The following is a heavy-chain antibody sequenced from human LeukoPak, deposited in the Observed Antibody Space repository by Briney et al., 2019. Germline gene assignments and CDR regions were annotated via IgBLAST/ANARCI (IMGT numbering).Heavy chain of an antibody. CDR1: GFTFSSYA. J-gene: IGHJ6*02. Sequence: GGSLRLSCAASGFTFSSYAMSWARQAPGKGLEWVSAISGSGGSTYYADSVKGRFTISRDNSKNALYLQMNSLRAEDTAVYYCAKDPRPRFLEWLSEGSGYYYGMDVWGQGTTVTVSS. D-gene: IGHD3-3*01. V-gene: IGHV3-23*01. CDR2: ISGSGGST. CDR3: AKDPRPRFLEWLSEGSGYYYGMDV.